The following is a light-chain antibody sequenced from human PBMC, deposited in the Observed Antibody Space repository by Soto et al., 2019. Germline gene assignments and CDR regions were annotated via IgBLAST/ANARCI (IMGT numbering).Light chain of an antibody. CDR2: GAS. CDR3: QQYNNWPRT. Sequence: VMTQSPATLSVSPGDSATLSCRASQSVSSDLAWYHQKTGQAPRLLIYGASTRATGIPDRLSGSGSGTELNLTINRLQSEDFAVYYCQQYNNWPRTFGQGTKVDIK. V-gene: IGKV3-15*01. CDR1: QSVSSD. J-gene: IGKJ1*01.